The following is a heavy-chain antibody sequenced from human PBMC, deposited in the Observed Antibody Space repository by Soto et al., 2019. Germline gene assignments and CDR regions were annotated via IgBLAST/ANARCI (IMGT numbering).Heavy chain of an antibody. CDR3: ARDGNFGDDLHAWCGVAV. V-gene: IGHV4-59*01. Sequence: QVRLQESGPGLVKPSETLSLTCTVSNASISSYYWSWIRQPPGKRLEWIGYMAPSGSSKYNPSLPVRGTISVDTSNNQFALELASVTDADTAVYYCARDGNFGDDLHAWCGVAVWGRGTTVTVSS. CDR2: MAPSGSS. J-gene: IGHJ6*02. D-gene: IGHD4-17*01. CDR1: NASISSYY.